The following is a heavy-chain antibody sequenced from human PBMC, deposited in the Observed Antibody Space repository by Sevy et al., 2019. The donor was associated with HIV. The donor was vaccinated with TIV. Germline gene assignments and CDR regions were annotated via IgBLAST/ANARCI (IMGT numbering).Heavy chain of an antibody. CDR2: ITSSGGRT. D-gene: IGHD3-22*01. V-gene: IGHV3-23*01. CDR3: ATYYYDSSGYYSAGWFDP. CDR1: EFTFSNYA. Sequence: GGSLRLSCAASEFTFSNYAMSWVRQAPGKGLEWVSTITSSGGRTYYADSERGRFTISRDNSKHTLYLQMNSLRAEDTAVYYCATYYYDSSGYYSAGWFDPWGQGTLVTVSS. J-gene: IGHJ5*02.